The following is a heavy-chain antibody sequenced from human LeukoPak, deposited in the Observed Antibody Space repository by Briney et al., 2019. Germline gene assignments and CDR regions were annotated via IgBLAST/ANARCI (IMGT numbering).Heavy chain of an antibody. D-gene: IGHD2-2*01. CDR1: GFTFSSYE. CDR2: ISSSGSTI. Sequence: GGSLRLSCAASGFTFSSYEMNWVRQAPGKGLEWVSYISSSGSTIYYADSVKGRFTISRDNAKNTLYLQMSSLRVEDTALYYCGRGKSPAAVDDWGQGTLVTVPS. V-gene: IGHV3-48*03. CDR3: GRGKSPAAVDD. J-gene: IGHJ4*02.